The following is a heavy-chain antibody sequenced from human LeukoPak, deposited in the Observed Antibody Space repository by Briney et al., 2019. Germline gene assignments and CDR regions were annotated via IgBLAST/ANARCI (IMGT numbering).Heavy chain of an antibody. D-gene: IGHD3-9*01. CDR3: AKDFDWLPTYFDY. V-gene: IGHV3-30*02. J-gene: IGHJ4*02. CDR1: GFTFNNYG. CDR2: IRYDGSHY. Sequence: GGSLRLSCAGSGFTFNNYGIHWVRQAPGKGLEWVAFIRYDGSHYFYADSVKGRFTISRDNSKNTLYLQMNSLRPEDTAVYYCAKDFDWLPTYFDYWGQGTLVTVSS.